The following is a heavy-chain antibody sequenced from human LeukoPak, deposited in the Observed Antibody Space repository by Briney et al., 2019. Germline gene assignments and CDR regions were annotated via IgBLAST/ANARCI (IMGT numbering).Heavy chain of an antibody. D-gene: IGHD2-2*01. CDR1: GGTFSSYA. V-gene: IGHV1-69*06. CDR3: ARAKVEYQPGGLWD. J-gene: IGHJ4*02. Sequence: SVKVSCTASGGTFSSYAISWVRQAPGQGLEWMGGIIPIFGTANYAQKFQGRVTITADKSTSTAYMELSSLRSEDTAVYYCARAKVEYQPGGLWDWGQGTLVTVSS. CDR2: IIPIFGTA.